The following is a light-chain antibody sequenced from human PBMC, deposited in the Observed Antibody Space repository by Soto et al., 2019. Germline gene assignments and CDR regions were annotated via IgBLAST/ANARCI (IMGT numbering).Light chain of an antibody. V-gene: IGKV3-20*01. Sequence: EIVLTQSPGTLSLSPGERATLSCRASQSVSSSYLAWYQQKPGQAPRLLIYGASSRATGIPDRFSGSGCGTDFTLTISRLEPEDFAVYYCQQYGSSPLFGQGTKVEIK. J-gene: IGKJ1*01. CDR2: GAS. CDR1: QSVSSSY. CDR3: QQYGSSPL.